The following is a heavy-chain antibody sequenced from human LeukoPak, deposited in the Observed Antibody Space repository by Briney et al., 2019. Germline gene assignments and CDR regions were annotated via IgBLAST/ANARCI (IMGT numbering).Heavy chain of an antibody. J-gene: IGHJ4*02. Sequence: GGSLRLSCAGTGFTFSAYSLDWVRQAPGKGLEWVSSISSSSSYIYYADSVKGRFTISRDNAKNSLYLQMNSLRAEDTAVYYCARDYDFWSGYYHNFDYWGQGTLVTVSS. CDR1: GFTFSAYS. V-gene: IGHV3-21*01. CDR2: ISSSSSYI. D-gene: IGHD3-3*01. CDR3: ARDYDFWSGYYHNFDY.